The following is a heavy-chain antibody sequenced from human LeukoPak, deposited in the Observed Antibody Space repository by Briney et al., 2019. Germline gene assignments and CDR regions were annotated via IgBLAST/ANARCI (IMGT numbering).Heavy chain of an antibody. CDR1: GFTFSSYS. CDR2: ISGSSSTI. J-gene: IGHJ4*02. CDR3: ARGSTYYDSSGQVPFDY. D-gene: IGHD3-22*01. Sequence: GGSLRLSCAASGFTFSSYSMNWVRQAPGKGLEWGSYISGSSSTIYYADPVKGRFTISRDNGKNTLYLQMNSLRAEDTAVYYCARGSTYYDSSGQVPFDYRGQGTLVTVSS. V-gene: IGHV3-48*01.